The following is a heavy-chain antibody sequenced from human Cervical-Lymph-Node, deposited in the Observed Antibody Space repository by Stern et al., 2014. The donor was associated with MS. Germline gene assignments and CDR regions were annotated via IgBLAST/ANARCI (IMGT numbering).Heavy chain of an antibody. Sequence: VQLVESGAEVKKPGASVRVSCKASGHTCTSYYRHWVRQAPGQGLEWLGIITLSGGSTSYAQKFQGRVTMTRDTSTSTVYMELSSLRSEDTAVYYCAREVAGHRLGMMDVWGQGTAVTVSS. V-gene: IGHV1-46*01. CDR2: ITLSGGST. D-gene: IGHD6-19*01. CDR3: AREVAGHRLGMMDV. J-gene: IGHJ6*02. CDR1: GHTCTSYY.